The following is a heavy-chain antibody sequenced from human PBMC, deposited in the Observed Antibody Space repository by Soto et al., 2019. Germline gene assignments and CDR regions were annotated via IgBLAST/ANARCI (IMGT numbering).Heavy chain of an antibody. J-gene: IGHJ4*02. CDR3: ARGLHYYDSSVYYGY. V-gene: IGHV3-21*01. Sequence: EVQLVESGGGLVKPGGSLRLSCAASGFTFSSYSMNWVRQAPGKGLEWVSSISSSSSYIYYADSVKGRFTISRDNAKNSLYLQMNSLRAEDTAVYYCARGLHYYDSSVYYGYWGQGTLVTVSS. CDR2: ISSSSSYI. CDR1: GFTFSSYS. D-gene: IGHD3-22*01.